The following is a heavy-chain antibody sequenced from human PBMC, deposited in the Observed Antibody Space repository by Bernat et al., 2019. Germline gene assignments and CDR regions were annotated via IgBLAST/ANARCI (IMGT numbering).Heavy chain of an antibody. CDR1: GFTVSSNY. D-gene: IGHD3-10*01. J-gene: IGHJ4*02. CDR2: IYSGGST. V-gene: IGHV3-66*01. CDR3: ARDDGYGGPFDY. Sequence: EVQLVESGGGLVQPGGSLRLSCSVSGFTVSSNYMNWVRQAPGKGLEWVSVIYSGGSTYYADSVKGRFIISRDNSQNTLYLQMNSLRAEDTAVYYCARDDGYGGPFDYWGQGTLVTVSS.